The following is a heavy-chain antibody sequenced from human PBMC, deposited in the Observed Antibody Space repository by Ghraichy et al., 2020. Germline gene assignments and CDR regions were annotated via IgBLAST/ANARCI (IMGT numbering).Heavy chain of an antibody. J-gene: IGHJ6*03. CDR3: ARVSGDCSSASCPDYYYYYMDV. V-gene: IGHV3-21*01. Sequence: GGSLRLSCAASGFTFSSYSMNWVRQAPGKGLEWVSSISSSSSYIYYADSVKGRFTISRDNAKNSLYLQMNSLRAEDTAVYYCARVSGDCSSASCPDYYYYYMDVWGKGTTVTVSS. CDR1: GFTFSSYS. D-gene: IGHD2-2*01. CDR2: ISSSSSYI.